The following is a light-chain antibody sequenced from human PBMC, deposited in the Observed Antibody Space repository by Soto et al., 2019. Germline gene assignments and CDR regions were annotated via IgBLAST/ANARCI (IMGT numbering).Light chain of an antibody. J-gene: IGLJ3*02. Sequence: QSVLTQPPSASGTPGQRVTISCSGGSSNIGSNTVNWYQQFPGTAPRVLIYGNSQRPSGVPDRFSGSKSGTSASLAISGLQSEDEADYHCSSYGGNDWVFGGGTKLTVL. CDR3: SSYGGNDWV. CDR1: SSNIGSNT. CDR2: GNS. V-gene: IGLV1-44*01.